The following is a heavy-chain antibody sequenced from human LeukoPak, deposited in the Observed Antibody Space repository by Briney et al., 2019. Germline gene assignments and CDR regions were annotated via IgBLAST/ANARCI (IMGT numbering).Heavy chain of an antibody. V-gene: IGHV4-61*01. CDR2: IYYSGST. Sequence: SETLSLTCTVSGGSISSSSYYWGWIRQPPGKGLEWIGYIYYSGSTNYNPSLKSRVTVSVDTSKNQFSLKLSSVTAADTAVYYCARDNGEKVDPWGQGTLVTVSS. J-gene: IGHJ5*02. CDR1: GGSISSSSYY. CDR3: ARDNGEKVDP. D-gene: IGHD3-10*01.